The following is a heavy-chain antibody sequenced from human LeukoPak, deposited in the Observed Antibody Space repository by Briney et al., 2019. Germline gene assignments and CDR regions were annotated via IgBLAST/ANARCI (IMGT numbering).Heavy chain of an antibody. V-gene: IGHV3-74*01. CDR3: ARALVRNDFWSGYYGYDAFDI. Sequence: GGSLRLSCAASGFTFSSYWMHWVRQAPGKGLVWVSRINTDGSSTSYADSVKGRFTISRDNAKNTLYLQMNSLRAEDTAVYYCARALVRNDFWSGYYGYDAFDIWGQGTMVTVSS. CDR1: GFTFSSYW. D-gene: IGHD3-3*01. J-gene: IGHJ3*02. CDR2: INTDGSST.